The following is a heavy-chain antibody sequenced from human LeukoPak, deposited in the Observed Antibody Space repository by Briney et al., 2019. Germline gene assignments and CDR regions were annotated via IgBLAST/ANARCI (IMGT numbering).Heavy chain of an antibody. CDR3: ARDKSYGMDV. CDR2: INSDGSTT. V-gene: IGHV3-74*01. CDR1: GFTFSTYG. J-gene: IGHJ6*02. Sequence: PGGSLRLSCAASGFTFSTYGMHWVRQAPGKGLVWVSFINSDGSTTSYADSVKGRFTISRDNAKNTLDLQMSSLRAEDTAVYYCARDKSYGMDVWGQGTTVTVSS.